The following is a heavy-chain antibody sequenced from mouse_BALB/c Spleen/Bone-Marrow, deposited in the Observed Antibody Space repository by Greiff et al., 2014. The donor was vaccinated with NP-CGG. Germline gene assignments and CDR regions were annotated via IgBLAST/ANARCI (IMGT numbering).Heavy chain of an antibody. D-gene: IGHD4-1*01. CDR1: GYSITSDYS. J-gene: IGHJ4*01. V-gene: IGHV3-1*02. CDR2: IHYSGTT. CDR3: ARFAGTPYTMDY. Sequence: EVQVVESGPDLVRPSQSLSLTCTVTGYSITSDYSWHWIRQFPGNKLEWMGYIHYSGTTVYNPSLKSRISFTRDTSNNQFFLQLNSVTTEDTATYYCARFAGTPYTMDYWGQGTSVTVSS.